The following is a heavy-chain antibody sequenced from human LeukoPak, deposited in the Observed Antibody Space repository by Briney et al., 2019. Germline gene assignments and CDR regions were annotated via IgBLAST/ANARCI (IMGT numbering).Heavy chain of an antibody. Sequence: SETLSLTCAVYGGSFSGYSWSWIRQPPGKGLEWIGEINHGGNTNYNPSLKSRVAMSVDTSKNQFSLKLTSVTAADTAVYYCARVSGYEPYYFDYWGQGTLVTVSS. CDR3: ARVSGYEPYYFDY. CDR1: GGSFSGYS. J-gene: IGHJ4*02. D-gene: IGHD5-12*01. CDR2: INHGGNT. V-gene: IGHV4-34*01.